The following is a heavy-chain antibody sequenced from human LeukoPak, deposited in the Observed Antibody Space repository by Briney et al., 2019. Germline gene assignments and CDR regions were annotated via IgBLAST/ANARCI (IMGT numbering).Heavy chain of an antibody. CDR1: DVSINNYY. Sequence: SETLSLTCTVSDVSINNYYWSWIRQPPGKGLEGIGYVYYTGNTNYSPSLKSRGTLSVDTSKTQFSLKLRSVTAADTAVYYCARGGSGDAFDYWGQGTMVIVSS. J-gene: IGHJ4*02. CDR3: ARGGSGDAFDY. CDR2: VYYTGNT. D-gene: IGHD2-21*02. V-gene: IGHV4-59*01.